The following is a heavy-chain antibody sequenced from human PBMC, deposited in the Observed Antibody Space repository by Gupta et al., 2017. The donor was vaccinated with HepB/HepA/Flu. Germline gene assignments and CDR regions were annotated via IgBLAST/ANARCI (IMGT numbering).Heavy chain of an antibody. Sequence: QLRLEESGPGLVKPWETLSLTCIVSGDSIDTSLYFWGWIRQPPGKGPEWIGDIFYSGTAHYNLSLKRRVTISIDTSKNQFSLRLSSVTAADTAIYYCARAKMAAEVDFWGQGSLVTVSS. CDR2: IFYSGTA. CDR1: GDSIDTSLYF. J-gene: IGHJ4*02. D-gene: IGHD5-24*01. CDR3: ARAKMAAEVDF. V-gene: IGHV4-39*01.